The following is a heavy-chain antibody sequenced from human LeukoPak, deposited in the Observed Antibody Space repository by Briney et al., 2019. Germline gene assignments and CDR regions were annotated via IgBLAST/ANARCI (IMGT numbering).Heavy chain of an antibody. CDR1: GGSISSSSYY. V-gene: IGHV4-39*01. Sequence: PSETLSLTCTVSGGSISSSSYYWGWIRQPPGKGLEWIGSTYYSGSTYYNPSLKSRVTISVDTSKNQFSLKLSSVTAADTAVYYCAARLDYYDSSGYPPWGQGTLVTVSS. J-gene: IGHJ5*02. CDR3: AARLDYYDSSGYPP. CDR2: TYYSGST. D-gene: IGHD3-22*01.